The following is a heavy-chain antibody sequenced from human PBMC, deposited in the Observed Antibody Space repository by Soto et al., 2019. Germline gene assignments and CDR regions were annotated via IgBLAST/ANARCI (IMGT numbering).Heavy chain of an antibody. V-gene: IGHV3-30*04. CDR2: ISYDGRYK. J-gene: IGHJ6*02. CDR1: GFIFSSYA. CDR3: AKESEGMDV. Sequence: QVQLVESGGGVVQPGRSLRLSCVASGFIFSSYAIHWVRQAPGKGLEWVAVISYDGRYKYYAHSVKGRFTISRDNSKSTLYLQMNSLRAEDTAVYYCAKESEGMDVWGQGTTVTVSS.